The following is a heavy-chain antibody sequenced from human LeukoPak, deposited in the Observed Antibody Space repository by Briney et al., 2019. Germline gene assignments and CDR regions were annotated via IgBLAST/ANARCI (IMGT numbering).Heavy chain of an antibody. CDR3: ARSSGYNFDY. J-gene: IGHJ4*02. CDR2: IYYSGST. Sequence: SETLSLTCTVSGGSISSHYWSWIRQPPGKGLEWIGYIYYSGSTNYNPSLKSRVTMSVDTSKNQFSLKLSSVTAADTAVYYCARSSGYNFDYWGQGTLVTVSS. D-gene: IGHD3-3*01. CDR1: GGSISSHY. V-gene: IGHV4-59*11.